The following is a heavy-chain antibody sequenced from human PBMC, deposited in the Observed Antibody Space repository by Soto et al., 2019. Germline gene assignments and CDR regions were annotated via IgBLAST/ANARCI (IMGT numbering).Heavy chain of an antibody. Sequence: SETLSLTCTVSGGSISGYYWSWIRQPPGKGLEWIGYIYNSGSTNYNPSLKSRVTISVDTSKNQFSLKLSSVTAADTAVYYCARGVMSRGFGVVTRSPYFDYWGQGTLVTVSS. D-gene: IGHD3-3*01. V-gene: IGHV4-59*12. CDR1: GGSISGYY. CDR3: ARGVMSRGFGVVTRSPYFDY. CDR2: IYNSGST. J-gene: IGHJ4*02.